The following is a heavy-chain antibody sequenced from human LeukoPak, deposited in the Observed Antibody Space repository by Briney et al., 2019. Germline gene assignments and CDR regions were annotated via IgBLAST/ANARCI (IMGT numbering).Heavy chain of an antibody. CDR1: GGPFSGYY. CDR2: INHSGST. CDR3: ARGVESDPLVVVPARFDP. J-gene: IGHJ5*02. Sequence: SDTLSLTCAVYGGPFSGYYWSWIRQPPGKGLEWIGEINHSGSTNYNPSLKSRVTISVDTSKDQCSLKLSSVTAADTAVYYCARGVESDPLVVVPARFDPWGQGTLVTVSS. V-gene: IGHV4-34*01. D-gene: IGHD2-2*01.